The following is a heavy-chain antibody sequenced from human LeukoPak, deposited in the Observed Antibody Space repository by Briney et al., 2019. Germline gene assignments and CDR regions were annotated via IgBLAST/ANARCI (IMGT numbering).Heavy chain of an antibody. J-gene: IGHJ4*02. CDR2: ILYDVSNK. Sequence: PGGSLTLSCAASGFTFSSYAMHWVRQAPGKGLEWLAFILYDVSNKYYAHSVKGRFTISRDNSKITLYLQMNSLRAEDPAVFYCAKDCSLWFGGGYFHFWGQGTLVTVSS. CDR1: GFTFSSYA. V-gene: IGHV3-30*02. CDR3: AKDCSLWFGGGYFHF. D-gene: IGHD3-10*01.